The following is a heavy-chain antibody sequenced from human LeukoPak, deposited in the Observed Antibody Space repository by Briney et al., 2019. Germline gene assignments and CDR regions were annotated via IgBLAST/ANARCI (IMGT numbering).Heavy chain of an antibody. V-gene: IGHV1-69*04. CDR2: IIPILGIA. D-gene: IGHD2-2*01. Sequence: SGSVSDTPAEPTFTIYAISWGRQAPGHGREWRGRIIPILGIANDAHTFKGRVTITADQSTSSAYMELSSMRSEDTAVYYCASDDIVVVPAATPPYYYYYGMDVWGQGTTVPVSS. CDR1: EPTFTIYA. CDR3: ASDDIVVVPAATPPYYYYYGMDV. J-gene: IGHJ6*02.